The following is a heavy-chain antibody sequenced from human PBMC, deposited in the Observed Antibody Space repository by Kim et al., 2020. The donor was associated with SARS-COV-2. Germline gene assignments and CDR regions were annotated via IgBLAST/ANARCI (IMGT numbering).Heavy chain of an antibody. D-gene: IGHD3-22*01. CDR1: GFTFSTYA. CDR2: ISSNGGST. V-gene: IGHV3-64*01. CDR3: ASSLTSGYDY. Sequence: GGSLRLSCAASGFTFSTYAMHWVRQAPGKGLEYVSTISSNGGSTYYANSVKGRFTISRDNSKNTLYLQMGSLRAEDMAVYYCASSLTSGYDYWGQGTLVTVSS. J-gene: IGHJ4*02.